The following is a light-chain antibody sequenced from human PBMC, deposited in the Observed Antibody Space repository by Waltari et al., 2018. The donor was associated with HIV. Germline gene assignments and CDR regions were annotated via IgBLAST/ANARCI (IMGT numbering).Light chain of an antibody. Sequence: QSVLTQPPSVSGTPGHRATIPCAGSSANIGSNSVHWYQQFPGAAPTLLIYPNVQRPSGVSDRFSGYKSGISSSLAISGLRSEDEAEYYCAGWDDNLRGGVFGGGTKLTVL. CDR2: PNV. V-gene: IGLV1-47*01. J-gene: IGLJ3*02. CDR1: SANIGSNS. CDR3: AGWDDNLRGGV.